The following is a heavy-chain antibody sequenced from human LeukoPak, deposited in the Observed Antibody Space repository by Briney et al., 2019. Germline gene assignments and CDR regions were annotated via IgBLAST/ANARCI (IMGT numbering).Heavy chain of an antibody. CDR3: ARHGEYSSSALIDY. V-gene: IGHV5-51*01. J-gene: IGHJ4*02. D-gene: IGHD6-6*01. CDR2: SYPGDSDT. Sequence: GESLKTSCKGSGYSFTNYWIGWVRQMPGKGQEWMGISYPGDSDTRYSPSFQGQVTISADKSINTAYLQWSSLKASDTAIYYCARHGEYSSSALIDYWGQGTLATVSS. CDR1: GYSFTNYW.